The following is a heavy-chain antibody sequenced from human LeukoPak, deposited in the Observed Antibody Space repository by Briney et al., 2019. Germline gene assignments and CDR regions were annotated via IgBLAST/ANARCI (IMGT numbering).Heavy chain of an antibody. CDR1: GFTFSSYA. CDR3: ANGERCFDWSPSISLYY. CDR2: ISGSGGST. J-gene: IGHJ4*02. V-gene: IGHV3-23*01. Sequence: GGSLRLSCAASGFTFSSYAMSWVRQAPGKGLEWVSAISGSGGSTYYADSVKGRFTISRDNSKNTLYLQMNSLRAEDTAVYYCANGERCFDWSPSISLYYWGQGTLVTVSS. D-gene: IGHD3-9*01.